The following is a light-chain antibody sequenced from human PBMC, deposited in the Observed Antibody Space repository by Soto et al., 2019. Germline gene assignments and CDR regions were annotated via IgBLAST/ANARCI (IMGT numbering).Light chain of an antibody. CDR3: KQRNRWPLT. Sequence: EIVLTQSPVTLSLSPGERATLSCRASHSVSSDLLWYQQKPGQSPRLLISDASNRATGIPARLSGSGSGTDFILTISSLEPEDFAVYYCKQRNRWPLTFCGGTRVEIK. CDR1: HSVSSD. J-gene: IGKJ4*01. V-gene: IGKV3-11*01. CDR2: DAS.